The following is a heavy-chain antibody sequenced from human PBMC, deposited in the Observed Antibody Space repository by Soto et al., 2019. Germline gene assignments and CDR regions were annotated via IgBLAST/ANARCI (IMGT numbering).Heavy chain of an antibody. Sequence: QMNLVQSGPEVKKPGTSVTVSCKASGFTWSNSAVQWVRQARGQPPEWSGWIVIGSGNTNFPQMFKERVAITRDLSTRTVYMELSSLRPEDTAVYYCAADSEGGSYFDAFDVWGQGTMVTVSS. CDR2: IVIGSGNT. V-gene: IGHV1-58*01. CDR1: GFTWSNSA. D-gene: IGHD3-10*01. J-gene: IGHJ3*01. CDR3: AADSEGGSYFDAFDV.